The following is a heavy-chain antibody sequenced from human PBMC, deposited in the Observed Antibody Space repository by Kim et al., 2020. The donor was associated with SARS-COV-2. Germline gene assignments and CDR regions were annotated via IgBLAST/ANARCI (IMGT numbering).Heavy chain of an antibody. CDR3: ARDSRGSTSYRSFNYYGMDV. Sequence: GGSLRLSCAASGFTFSSYSMNWVRQAPGKGLEWVSSISSSSSYIYYADSVKGRFTISRDNAKNSLYLQMNSLRAEDTAVYYCARDSRGSTSYRSFNYYGMDVWGQGTTVTVSS. CDR1: GFTFSSYS. CDR2: ISSSSSYI. V-gene: IGHV3-21*01. J-gene: IGHJ6*02. D-gene: IGHD2-2*01.